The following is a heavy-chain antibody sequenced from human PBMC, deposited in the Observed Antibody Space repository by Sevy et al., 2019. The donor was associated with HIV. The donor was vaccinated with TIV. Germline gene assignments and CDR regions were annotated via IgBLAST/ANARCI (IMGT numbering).Heavy chain of an antibody. Sequence: ASVKVSCKASGYTFTSYGISWVRQAPGQGLEWMGWISAYNGNTNYAQKLQGRVTMTTDTSTSTAYMELRSLRSDDTAVYYCARVTEQWLSNWFDPWGQGTLVTVSS. CDR2: ISAYNGNT. D-gene: IGHD6-19*01. J-gene: IGHJ5*02. CDR1: GYTFTSYG. V-gene: IGHV1-18*01. CDR3: ARVTEQWLSNWFDP.